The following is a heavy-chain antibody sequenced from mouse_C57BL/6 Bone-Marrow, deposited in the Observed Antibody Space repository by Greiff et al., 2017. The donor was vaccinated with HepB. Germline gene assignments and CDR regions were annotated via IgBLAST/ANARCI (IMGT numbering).Heavy chain of an antibody. CDR3: TREDYGSSYDWYFDV. CDR2: ISSGGDYI. Sequence: EVQVVESGEGLVKPGGSLKLSCAASGFTFSSYAMSWVRQTPEKRLEWVAYISSGGDYIYYADTVKGRFTISRDNARNTLYLQMSSLKSEDTAMYYCTREDYGSSYDWYFDVWGTGTTVTVSS. J-gene: IGHJ1*03. CDR1: GFTFSSYA. V-gene: IGHV5-9-1*02. D-gene: IGHD1-1*01.